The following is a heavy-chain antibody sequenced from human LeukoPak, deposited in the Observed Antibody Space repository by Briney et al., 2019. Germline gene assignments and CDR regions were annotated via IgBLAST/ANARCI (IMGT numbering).Heavy chain of an antibody. V-gene: IGHV3-30*18. D-gene: IGHD1-26*01. CDR1: GFTFFSYG. J-gene: IGHJ4*02. Sequence: PGGSLRLSCAASGFTFFSYGMHWVRQAPGKGLEWVAGISYDGSNKYYVDSVKGRFTISRDNSKNTLYLEMISLRIEDTAAYYCAKGPVSGSRSPLDYWGQGTLVTVSS. CDR2: ISYDGSNK. CDR3: AKGPVSGSRSPLDY.